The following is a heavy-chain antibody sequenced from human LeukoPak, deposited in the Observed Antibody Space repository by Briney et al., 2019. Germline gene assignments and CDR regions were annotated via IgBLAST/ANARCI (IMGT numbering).Heavy chain of an antibody. Sequence: SETLSLTCTVSGGSISSSSYYWGWIRQPPGKGLEWIGSIYYSGSTYYNPSLKSRVTISVDTSKNQFSLKLSSVTAADTAVYYCARGVPVAGNEYFHHWGQGTLVTVSS. CDR2: IYYSGST. CDR3: ARGVPVAGNEYFHH. D-gene: IGHD6-19*01. J-gene: IGHJ1*01. V-gene: IGHV4-39*01. CDR1: GGSISSSSYY.